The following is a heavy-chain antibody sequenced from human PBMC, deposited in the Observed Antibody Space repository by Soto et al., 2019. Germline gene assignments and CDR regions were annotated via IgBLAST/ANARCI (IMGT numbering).Heavy chain of an antibody. CDR3: AKWVVVGVAPGAPPDS. CDR2: ISDSGGSA. CDR1: GFTFSSYA. J-gene: IGHJ4*02. D-gene: IGHD2-2*01. Sequence: GGSLRLSCAASGFTFSSYAMSWVRRAPGKGLEWVSSISDSGGSADYADSVKGRFTISRDNSKNTLYVQMNSLRAEDTAVYYCAKWVVVGVAPGAPPDSWGQGTLVTVSS. V-gene: IGHV3-23*01.